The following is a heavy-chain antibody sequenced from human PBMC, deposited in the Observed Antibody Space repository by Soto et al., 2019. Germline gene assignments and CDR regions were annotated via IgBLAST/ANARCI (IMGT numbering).Heavy chain of an antibody. D-gene: IGHD2-15*01. Sequence: EVQFLESGGGLVQPGGSLRLACAASGFTFTNYVLTWVRQAPGTGLEWVSTIGEADNTYYSDSVGGRFTVSSDTSKNTLYLHINSLGARDTVVYYGANGWSVRDGWGQGTLVNVSS. CDR3: ANGWSVRDG. J-gene: IGHJ4*02. CDR1: GFTFTNYV. V-gene: IGHV3-23*01. CDR2: IGEADNT.